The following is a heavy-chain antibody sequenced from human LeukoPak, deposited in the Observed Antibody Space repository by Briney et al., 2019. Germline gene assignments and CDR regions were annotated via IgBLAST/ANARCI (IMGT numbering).Heavy chain of an antibody. J-gene: IGHJ6*02. CDR1: GYSFTSYW. Sequence: GESLKISCKGSGYSFTSYWIGWVRQMPGKGLEWMGIIYPGDSDTRYSPSFQGQVTISAAKSISTAYLQWSSLKASDTAMYYCARLVPAASPRYYYGMDVWGQGTTVTVSS. CDR3: ARLVPAASPRYYYGMDV. CDR2: IYPGDSDT. V-gene: IGHV5-51*01. D-gene: IGHD2-2*01.